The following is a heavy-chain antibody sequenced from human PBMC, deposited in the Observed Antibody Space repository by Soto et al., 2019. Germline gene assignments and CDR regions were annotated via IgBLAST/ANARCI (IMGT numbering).Heavy chain of an antibody. CDR3: ARHPYYYYTDV. V-gene: IGHV4-59*08. J-gene: IGHJ6*03. Sequence: SETLSLTCTVSGGSIGGFYWSWTRQPPGKGLEWIGYIHYSGSTNYSPSLNSRVTISSDPSKNQVFLKLDSVTAADAAVYYCARHPYYYYTDVWGKGTTVTVSS. CDR1: GGSIGGFY. CDR2: IHYSGST.